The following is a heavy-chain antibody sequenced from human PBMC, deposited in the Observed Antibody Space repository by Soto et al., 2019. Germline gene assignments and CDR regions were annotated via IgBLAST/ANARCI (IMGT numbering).Heavy chain of an antibody. Sequence: GKGLEWVAVISYDGSNKYYADSVKGRFTISRDNSKNTLYLQMNSLRAEDTAVYYCAKELTVAGTGPASYYYYGMDVWGQGT. D-gene: IGHD6-19*01. V-gene: IGHV3-30*18. CDR2: ISYDGSNK. J-gene: IGHJ6*02. CDR3: AKELTVAGTGPASYYYYGMDV.